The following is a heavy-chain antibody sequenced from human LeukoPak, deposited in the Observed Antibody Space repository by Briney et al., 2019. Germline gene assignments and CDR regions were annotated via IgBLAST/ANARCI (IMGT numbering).Heavy chain of an antibody. Sequence: ASVKVSCKASGYTFTSYGISWVRQAPGQGLEWMGWISAYNGNTNYAQKLQGRVTMTTDTSTSTAYMELRSLRSDDTAVYYCARDVGYCSSTSCYFAFSYYYYGMDVWGQGTTVTVP. CDR3: ARDVGYCSSTSCYFAFSYYYYGMDV. CDR2: ISAYNGNT. V-gene: IGHV1-18*01. D-gene: IGHD2-2*01. CDR1: GYTFTSYG. J-gene: IGHJ6*02.